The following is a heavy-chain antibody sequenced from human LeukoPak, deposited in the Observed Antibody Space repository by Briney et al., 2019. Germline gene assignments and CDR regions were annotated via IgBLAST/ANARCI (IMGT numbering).Heavy chain of an antibody. Sequence: SETLSLTCTVSGGSISSYYWSWIRQSPGKGLEWIGYIYYSGSTNYNPSLKSRVTISVDTSKNQFSLKLSSVTAADTAVYYCARVGYYDSSGYYSGLFDYWGQGTLVTVSS. CDR1: GGSISSYY. D-gene: IGHD3-22*01. CDR2: IYYSGST. V-gene: IGHV4-59*01. J-gene: IGHJ4*02. CDR3: ARVGYYDSSGYYSGLFDY.